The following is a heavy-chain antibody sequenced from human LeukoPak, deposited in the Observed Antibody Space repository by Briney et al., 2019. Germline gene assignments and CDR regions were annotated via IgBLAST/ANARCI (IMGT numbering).Heavy chain of an antibody. Sequence: SETLSLTCTVSGGSVSSGTYYWSWIRQPPGKGLEWIGYIYYSGSTKYNPSLKSRVTISVDTSKNQFSLKLYSVTAADTAVYYCARDLLITTAGLVGMDVWGQGTTVTVSS. CDR3: ARDLLITTAGLVGMDV. J-gene: IGHJ6*02. CDR2: IYYSGST. V-gene: IGHV4-61*01. D-gene: IGHD6-13*01. CDR1: GGSVSSGTYY.